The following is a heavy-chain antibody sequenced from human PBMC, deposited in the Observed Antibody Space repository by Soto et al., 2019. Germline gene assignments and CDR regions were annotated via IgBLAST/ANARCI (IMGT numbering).Heavy chain of an antibody. Sequence: SETLSLTCTVSGGSVSSGSYYWSWLRQPPGKGLEWIGYIYHSGSTYYNPSLKSRVTISVDRSKNQFSLKLSSVTAADTAVYYCARAVENRSLRFLEWLPPNYFDYWGQGTLVTVSS. J-gene: IGHJ4*02. CDR1: GGSVSSGSYY. V-gene: IGHV4-30-2*01. CDR2: IYHSGST. D-gene: IGHD3-3*01. CDR3: ARAVENRSLRFLEWLPPNYFDY.